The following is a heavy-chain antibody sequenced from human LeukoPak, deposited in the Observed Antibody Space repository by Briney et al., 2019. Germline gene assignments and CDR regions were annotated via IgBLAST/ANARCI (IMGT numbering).Heavy chain of an antibody. V-gene: IGHV1-2*04. Sequence: GASVKVSCKASGYTFTGYYMHWVRQAPGQGLEWMGWINPNSGGTNYAQKFQGWVTMTRDTSISTAYMELSRLRSDDTAVYYCARDLRGDYGDGGAFDIWGQGTMVTVSS. CDR3: ARDLRGDYGDGGAFDI. CDR2: INPNSGGT. CDR1: GYTFTGYY. D-gene: IGHD4-17*01. J-gene: IGHJ3*02.